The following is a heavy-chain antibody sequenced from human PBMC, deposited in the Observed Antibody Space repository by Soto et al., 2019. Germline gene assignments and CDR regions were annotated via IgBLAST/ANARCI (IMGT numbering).Heavy chain of an antibody. CDR3: ARVVIRMAIQSIDS. J-gene: IGHJ4*02. CDR1: GASISGFY. V-gene: IGHV4-4*07. D-gene: IGHD2-15*01. Sequence: PSETLSLTCTVSGASISGFYWSWIRKSAGKGLEWIGRIYATGTTDYNPSLKSRVMMSVDTSKKQFSLKLRSVTAADTAVYYCARVVIRMAIQSIDSWGPGSLVTVSS. CDR2: IYATGTT.